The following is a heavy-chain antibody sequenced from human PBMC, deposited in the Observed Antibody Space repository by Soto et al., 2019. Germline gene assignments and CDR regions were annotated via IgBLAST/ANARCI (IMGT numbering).Heavy chain of an antibody. D-gene: IGHD5-12*01. CDR1: GYTFTSYA. CDR2: INAGNGNT. CDR3: ARDGRDGYNNADYYYGMDV. Sequence: GASVKVSCKASGYTFTSYAMHWVRQAPGQRLEWMGWINAGNGNTKYAQKFQGRVTITGDTSTSTAYMELSSLRSEDTAVYYCARDGRDGYNNADYYYGMDVWGQGTTVTVSS. V-gene: IGHV1-3*01. J-gene: IGHJ6*02.